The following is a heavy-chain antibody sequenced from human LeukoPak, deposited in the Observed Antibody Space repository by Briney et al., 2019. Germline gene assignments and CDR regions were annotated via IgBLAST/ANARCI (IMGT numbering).Heavy chain of an antibody. V-gene: IGHV4-59*01. CDR3: ARVGVNCSGGSCYSWFDP. CDR1: GGSISSYY. D-gene: IGHD2-15*01. Sequence: KPSETLSLTCTVSGGSISSYYWSWIRQPPGKGLEWIGYIYYSGSTNYNPSLKSRVTISVDTSKNQFSLKLSSVTAAETAVYYCARVGVNCSGGSCYSWFDPWGQGTLVTVSS. CDR2: IYYSGST. J-gene: IGHJ5*02.